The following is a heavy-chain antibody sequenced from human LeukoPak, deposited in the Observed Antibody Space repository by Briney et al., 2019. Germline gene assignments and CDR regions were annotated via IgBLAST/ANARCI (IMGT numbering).Heavy chain of an antibody. V-gene: IGHV3-73*01. D-gene: IGHD1-7*01. J-gene: IGHJ3*02. CDR1: GFTFSGSA. Sequence: PGGSLRLSCAASGFTFSGSAIHWVRQASGKGLEGVGRIRSKANTYATTHAASVKGRFTISRDDSKNTAYLQMNSLKTEDTAVYYCTSDRYNWNLAHAFDIWGQGTMVTVSS. CDR3: TSDRYNWNLAHAFDI. CDR2: IRSKANTYAT.